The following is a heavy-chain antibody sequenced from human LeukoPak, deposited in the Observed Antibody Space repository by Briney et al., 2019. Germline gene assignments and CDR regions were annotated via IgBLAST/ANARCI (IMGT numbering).Heavy chain of an antibody. J-gene: IGHJ6*03. V-gene: IGHV1-69*05. Sequence: SVKVSCKASGGTLSSYAISWVRQAPGQGLEWMGGIIPIFGTANYAQKFQGRVTITTDESTSTAYMELSSLRSEDTAVYYCARAVSYGYSYYYYMDVWGKGTTVTVSS. CDR1: GGTLSSYA. D-gene: IGHD5-18*01. CDR3: ARAVSYGYSYYYYMDV. CDR2: IIPIFGTA.